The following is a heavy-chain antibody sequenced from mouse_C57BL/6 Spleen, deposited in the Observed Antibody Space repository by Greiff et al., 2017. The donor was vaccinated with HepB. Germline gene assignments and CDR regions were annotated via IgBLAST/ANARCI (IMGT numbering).Heavy chain of an antibody. D-gene: IGHD2-2*01. Sequence: EVQVVESGGGLVKPGGSLKLSCAASGFTFSSYAMSWVRQTPEKRLEWVATISDGGSYTYYPDNVKGRFTISRDNAKNNLYLQMSHLKSEDTAMYYCARAINYYGYDVPFDYWGQGTTLTVSS. CDR2: ISDGGSYT. V-gene: IGHV5-4*01. J-gene: IGHJ2*01. CDR3: ARAINYYGYDVPFDY. CDR1: GFTFSSYA.